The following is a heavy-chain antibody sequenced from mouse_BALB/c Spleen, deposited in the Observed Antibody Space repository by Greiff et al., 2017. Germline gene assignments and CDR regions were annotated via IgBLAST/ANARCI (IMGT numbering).Heavy chain of an antibody. Sequence: EVKLQESGGGLVKPGGSLKLSCAASGFTFSSYAMSWVRQTPEKRLEWVATISSGGSYTYYPDSVKGRFTISRDNAKNTLYLQMSSLRSEDTAMYYCAVTTARDYAMDYWGQGTSVTVSS. CDR3: AVTTARDYAMDY. J-gene: IGHJ4*01. CDR1: GFTFSSYA. V-gene: IGHV5-9-3*01. D-gene: IGHD1-2*01. CDR2: ISSGGSYT.